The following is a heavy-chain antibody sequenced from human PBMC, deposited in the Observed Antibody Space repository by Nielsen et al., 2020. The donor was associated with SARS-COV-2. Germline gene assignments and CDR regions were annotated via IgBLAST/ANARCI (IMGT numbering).Heavy chain of an antibody. V-gene: IGHV3-11*04. CDR2: ITNTGAE. Sequence: GGSLRLSCAASGFTFSDHYMTWIRQTPGKGLEWISYITNTGAEYYAGSVKGRFTISRDNAQSSLYLLMNNLRTEDTAVYYCASSGWLDYWGQGTRVTVSP. CDR1: GFTFSDHY. J-gene: IGHJ4*02. D-gene: IGHD6-19*01. CDR3: ASSGWLDY.